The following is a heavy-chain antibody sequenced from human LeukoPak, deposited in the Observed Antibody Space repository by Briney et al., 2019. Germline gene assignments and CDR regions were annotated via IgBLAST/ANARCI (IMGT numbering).Heavy chain of an antibody. CDR3: ARTRGWYQYYFDY. CDR2: INHSGST. Sequence: SETLSLTCAVYGGSFSGYYWSWIRQPPGKGLEWIGEINHSGSTNYNPSLKSRVTISVDTSKNQFSLKLSSVTAADTAVYYCARTRGWYQYYFDYWGQGTLVTVSS. J-gene: IGHJ4*02. CDR1: GGSFSGYY. D-gene: IGHD6-19*01. V-gene: IGHV4-34*01.